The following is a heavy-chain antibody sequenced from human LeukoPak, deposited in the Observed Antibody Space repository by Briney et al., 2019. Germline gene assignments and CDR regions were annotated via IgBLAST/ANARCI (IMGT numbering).Heavy chain of an antibody. Sequence: ASVKVSCKASGYTFTSYYMHWVRQAPGQGLEWMGIINPSGGSTSYAQKFQGRVTMARDTSTSTVYMELSSPRSEDTAVYYCARAPEVATIYLDYWGQGTLVTVSS. V-gene: IGHV1-46*01. CDR1: GYTFTSYY. CDR3: ARAPEVATIYLDY. CDR2: INPSGGST. J-gene: IGHJ4*02. D-gene: IGHD5-12*01.